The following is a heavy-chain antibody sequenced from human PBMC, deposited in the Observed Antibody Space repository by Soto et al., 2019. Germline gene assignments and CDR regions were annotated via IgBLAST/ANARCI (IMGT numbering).Heavy chain of an antibody. J-gene: IGHJ2*01. CDR2: INAGNGDT. Sequence: ASVKVSCKASGYTFTSDIIHWVRQAPGQGLEWMGWINAGNGDTKYSQNFQDRVTITSDTSASTAYMELSSLRSEDTAVYHCAKRAGADPDWYFDLWGRGTLVTGSS. D-gene: IGHD6-13*01. CDR1: GYTFTSDI. CDR3: AKRAGADPDWYFDL. V-gene: IGHV1-3*01.